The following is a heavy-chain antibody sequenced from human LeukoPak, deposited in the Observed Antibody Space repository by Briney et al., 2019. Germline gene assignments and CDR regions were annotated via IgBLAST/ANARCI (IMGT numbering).Heavy chain of an antibody. J-gene: IGHJ4*02. D-gene: IGHD3-16*01. CDR1: GYTFTSYG. Sequence: RASVKVSCKASGYTFTSYGISWVRQAPGQGLEWMGWISAYNGNTNYAQKLQGRVAMTTDTSTSTAYMGLRSLRSDDTAVYYCARVPHRLGAGEYWGQGTLVTVSS. CDR3: ARVPHRLGAGEY. V-gene: IGHV1-18*01. CDR2: ISAYNGNT.